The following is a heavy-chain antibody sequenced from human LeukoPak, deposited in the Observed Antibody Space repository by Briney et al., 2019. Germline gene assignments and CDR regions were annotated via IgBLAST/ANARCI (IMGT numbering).Heavy chain of an antibody. CDR2: IYYSGST. CDR1: GGSISSYY. J-gene: IGHJ4*02. D-gene: IGHD2-21*01. Sequence: SETLSLTCTVSGGSISSYYWSWIRQPPGKGLEWIGYIYYSGSTNYNPSLKSRVTISVDTSKNQFSRKLSSVTAADTAVYYCARYDVVEGYYFDYWGQGTLVTVSS. CDR3: ARYDVVEGYYFDY. V-gene: IGHV4-59*01.